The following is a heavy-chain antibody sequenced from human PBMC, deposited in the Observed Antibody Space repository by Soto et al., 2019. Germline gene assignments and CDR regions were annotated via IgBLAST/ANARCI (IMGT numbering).Heavy chain of an antibody. CDR2: ISGSGSTI. V-gene: IGHV3-48*03. J-gene: IGHJ6*02. D-gene: IGHD3-22*01. CDR1: GFTFSGYE. CDR3: AREVVVFGVIIPTPMDV. Sequence: PVGSLRLSGAASGFTFSGYEMNWVRQAPGKGLEWVSYISGSGSTIYYADSVKGRFTISRDNAKDSLYLQMNSLRAEDTAVYYCAREVVVFGVIIPTPMDVWGQGTTVTAP.